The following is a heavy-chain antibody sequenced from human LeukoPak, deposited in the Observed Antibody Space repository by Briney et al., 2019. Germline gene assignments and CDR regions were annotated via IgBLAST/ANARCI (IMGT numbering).Heavy chain of an antibody. CDR1: GFTFSSYN. Sequence: GGSLRLSCAASGFTFSSYNMDWVRQAPGKGLEWVSFIDSSSRYIYYADSVKGRFTISRDNAKNSLYLQMNSLRAEDTAVYYCARDRCGGSCYYYYYGMDVWGQGTTVTVSS. V-gene: IGHV3-21*01. D-gene: IGHD2-15*01. J-gene: IGHJ6*02. CDR3: ARDRCGGSCYYYYYGMDV. CDR2: IDSSSRYI.